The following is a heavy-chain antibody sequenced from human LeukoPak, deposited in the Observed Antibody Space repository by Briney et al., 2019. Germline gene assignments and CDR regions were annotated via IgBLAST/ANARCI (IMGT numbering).Heavy chain of an antibody. J-gene: IGHJ5*01. Sequence: GGSLRLSCAASGFTFSGYCMHWVRQAPGKGLVWVSRINSDGYSITYADSVKGRFTISRDNAKNTLYLQINSLIAEDTAVYFCTSAGYSSGFDSWGQGTLVTVSS. CDR1: GFTFSGYC. CDR2: INSDGYSI. D-gene: IGHD6-19*01. CDR3: TSAGYSSGFDS. V-gene: IGHV3-74*03.